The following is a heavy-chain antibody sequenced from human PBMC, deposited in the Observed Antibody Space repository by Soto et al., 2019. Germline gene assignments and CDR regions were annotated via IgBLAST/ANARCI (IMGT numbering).Heavy chain of an antibody. J-gene: IGHJ4*02. D-gene: IGHD3-16*01. CDR3: ATYTPGGGGRGY. V-gene: IGHV4-59*08. CDR1: GASISRDH. Sequence: QVQLQESGPGLVKPSETLSLTCTVSGASISRDHWNWIRQPPGKGLEWIGEYSGTTNYNPSLRTRVTISADTPNNPSSLKLTSVTAADTAGYFCATYTPGGGGRGYWGQGTLVTVSS. CDR2: EYSGTT.